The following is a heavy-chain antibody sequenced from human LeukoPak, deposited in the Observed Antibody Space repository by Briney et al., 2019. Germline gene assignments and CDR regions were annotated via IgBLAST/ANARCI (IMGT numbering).Heavy chain of an antibody. CDR2: IKQDGSEK. CDR1: GFTFSSYW. Sequence: GGSLRLSCAASGFTFSSYWMSWVRQAPGKGLEWVANIKQDGSEKYYVDSVKCRFTISRDNAKNSLYLQMNSLRAEDTAVYYCARDVPLGMWELLFDYWGQGTLVTVSS. D-gene: IGHD1-26*01. J-gene: IGHJ4*02. V-gene: IGHV3-7*05. CDR3: ARDVPLGMWELLFDY.